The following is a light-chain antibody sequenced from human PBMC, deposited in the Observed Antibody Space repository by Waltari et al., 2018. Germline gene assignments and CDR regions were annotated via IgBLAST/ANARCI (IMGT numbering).Light chain of an antibody. CDR3: HQYDDWPHT. V-gene: IGKV3-15*01. J-gene: IGKJ3*01. Sequence: ETVMTQSPATLSVSPGQRATLACRASQRVGSNLAWYQQKPGQAPRLLIYVAYTRATGVPARFSGGGSWTDFTLTISDLQSEDLAVYYCHQYDDWPHTFGPGTKVDVK. CDR2: VAY. CDR1: QRVGSN.